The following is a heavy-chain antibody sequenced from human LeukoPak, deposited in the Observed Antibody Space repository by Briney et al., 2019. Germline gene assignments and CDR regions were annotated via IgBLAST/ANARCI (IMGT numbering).Heavy chain of an antibody. CDR2: ISYDGSNK. Sequence: GGSLRPSCAASGFTFSSYAMHWVRQAPGKGLEWVAVISYDGSNKYYADSVKGRFTISRDNSKNTLYLQMNSLRAEDTAVYYCARAVAAAGPGDLWGRGTLVTVSS. D-gene: IGHD6-13*01. CDR1: GFTFSSYA. J-gene: IGHJ2*01. CDR3: ARAVAAAGPGDL. V-gene: IGHV3-30-3*01.